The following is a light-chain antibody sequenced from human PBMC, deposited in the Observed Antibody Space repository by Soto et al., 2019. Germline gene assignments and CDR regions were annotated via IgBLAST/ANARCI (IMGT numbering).Light chain of an antibody. V-gene: IGKV3-20*01. Sequence: EVVLTQSPATLSVFRVAGATISCRASQSGGSNLAWYQQKPGQAPRVLIYGTSSRATGIPDRFSGSGSGTDFTLTISRLEPEDFAVYYCQQYTTSSWTFGQGTKVDI. CDR1: QSGGSN. CDR2: GTS. J-gene: IGKJ1*01. CDR3: QQYTTSSWT.